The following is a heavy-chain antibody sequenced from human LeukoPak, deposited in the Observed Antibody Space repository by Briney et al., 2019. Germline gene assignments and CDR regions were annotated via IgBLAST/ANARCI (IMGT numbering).Heavy chain of an antibody. CDR1: GFTFSPYG. CDR2: IWSDGTNK. J-gene: IGHJ6*03. D-gene: IGHD1-26*01. Sequence: PGGSLRLSCAASGFTFSPYGMHWVRQAPGKGLEWVAIIWSDGTNKYYADSVKGRFTISGDTSKNILYLQMNGLRAEDTAVYYCAKSLVSVDSGSYYHYYYMDVWGKGTTVTVSS. CDR3: AKSLVSVDSGSYYHYYYMDV. V-gene: IGHV3-33*06.